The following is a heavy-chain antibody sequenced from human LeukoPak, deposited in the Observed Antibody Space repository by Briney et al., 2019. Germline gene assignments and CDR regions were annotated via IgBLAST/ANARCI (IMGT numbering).Heavy chain of an antibody. V-gene: IGHV4-59*01. Sequence: SETLSLTCTVSGGSISSYYWSWIRQPPGKGLEWIGYIYYSGSTNYNPSLKSRVTISVDTSKNQFSLKLSSVTAADTAVYYCAKTAAGDPLFDYWGQGTLVTVSS. CDR1: GGSISSYY. D-gene: IGHD6-13*01. CDR3: AKTAAGDPLFDY. CDR2: IYYSGST. J-gene: IGHJ4*02.